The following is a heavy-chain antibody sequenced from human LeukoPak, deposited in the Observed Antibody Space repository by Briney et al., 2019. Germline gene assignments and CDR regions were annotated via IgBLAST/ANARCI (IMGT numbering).Heavy chain of an antibody. J-gene: IGHJ3*02. CDR2: IYYSGST. Sequence: PSATLSLTCTVSGGSVSSGSYYGSWIRQPPGKGLEWIGYIYYSGSTNYNPSLKSRVTISVDTSKNQFSLKLSSVTAADTAVYYCAANPPLPTRYCSGGSCYSDAFDIWGQGTMVTVSS. CDR3: AANPPLPTRYCSGGSCYSDAFDI. D-gene: IGHD2-15*01. V-gene: IGHV4-61*01. CDR1: GGSVSSGSYY.